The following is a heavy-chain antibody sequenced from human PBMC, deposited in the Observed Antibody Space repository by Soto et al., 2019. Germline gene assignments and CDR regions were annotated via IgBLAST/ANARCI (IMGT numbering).Heavy chain of an antibody. CDR1: CGSISSYY. J-gene: IGHJ4*02. D-gene: IGHD3-16*01. Sequence: SETLSLTCTVSCGSISSYYWSWIRQPPGKGLEWIGYIYYSGSTNYNPSLKSRVTISVDTSKNQFSLKLSSVTAADTAVYYCARALGYTSGHLPIEYWGQGALVTVSS. CDR2: IYYSGST. CDR3: ARALGYTSGHLPIEY. V-gene: IGHV4-59*12.